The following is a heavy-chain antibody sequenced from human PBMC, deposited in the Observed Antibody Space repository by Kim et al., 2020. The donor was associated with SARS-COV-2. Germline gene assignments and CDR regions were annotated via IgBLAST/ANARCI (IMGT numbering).Heavy chain of an antibody. CDR3: ARLGYCSSTSCYPYYFDY. J-gene: IGHJ4*02. D-gene: IGHD2-2*01. Sequence: KSRVTISVDPSKNQFSLKLSSVTAADTAVYYCARLGYCSSTSCYPYYFDYWGQGTLVTVSS. V-gene: IGHV4-34*01.